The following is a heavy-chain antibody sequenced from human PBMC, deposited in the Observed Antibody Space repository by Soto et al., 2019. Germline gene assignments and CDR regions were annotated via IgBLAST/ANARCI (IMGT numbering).Heavy chain of an antibody. J-gene: IGHJ4*02. D-gene: IGHD2-8*01. V-gene: IGHV1-46*01. CDR1: GYTFTSYY. CDR2: INPSGGST. CDR3: ARPPYPGCINAVCYPLDY. Sequence: QVQLVQSGAEVKKPGASVKISCKASGYTFTSYYMHWVRQAPGQGLEWMGIINPSGGSTNYAQKLQGRVALTRDTSTSTVYMERNSLRSEYTAVYYCARPPYPGCINAVCYPLDYWGQGTLVTVSS.